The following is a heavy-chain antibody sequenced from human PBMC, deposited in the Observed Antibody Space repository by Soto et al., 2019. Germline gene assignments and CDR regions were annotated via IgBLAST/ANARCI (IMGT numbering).Heavy chain of an antibody. CDR3: ARVGPWVPYYYDY. D-gene: IGHD2-21*01. CDR1: GGSVSSGGYS. Sequence: ETLSLTCTVSGGSVSSGGYSWNWIRQPPGKGLEWIGYVYYSENTKYNPSLKSRVTISVDTSKDQISLKLTSVTAADTAVYYCARVGPWVPYYYDYWGQGTLVTSPQ. J-gene: IGHJ4*02. CDR2: VYYSENT. V-gene: IGHV4-61*08.